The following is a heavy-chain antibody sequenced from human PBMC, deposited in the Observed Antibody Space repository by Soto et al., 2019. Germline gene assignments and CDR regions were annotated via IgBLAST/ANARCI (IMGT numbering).Heavy chain of an antibody. D-gene: IGHD3-3*01. Sequence: ASVKVSCKASGYTFTSYAMHWVRQAPGQRLEWMGWINAGNGNTKYSQKFQGRVTITRGTSASTAYMELSSLRSEDTAVYYCARDLYYDFWSGYNWFDPWGQGTLVTVSS. CDR3: ARDLYYDFWSGYNWFDP. CDR1: GYTFTSYA. J-gene: IGHJ5*02. V-gene: IGHV1-3*01. CDR2: INAGNGNT.